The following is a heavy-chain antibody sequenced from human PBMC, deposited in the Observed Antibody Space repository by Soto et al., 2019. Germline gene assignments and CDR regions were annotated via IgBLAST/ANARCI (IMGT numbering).Heavy chain of an antibody. CDR2: ISAYTDTP. D-gene: IGHD1-20*01. Sequence: APVKGSRQGSGFTLTNFCVTWGRRATGQGIEWLGGISAYTDTPNYAQTFQGRVTMTIDTSTRTAYMDLRSLTSDDTAVDYCARVITGVEAWFDPGGQGTLVTVSS. CDR3: ARVITGVEAWFDP. CDR1: GFTLTNFC. V-gene: IGHV1-18*01. J-gene: IGHJ5*02.